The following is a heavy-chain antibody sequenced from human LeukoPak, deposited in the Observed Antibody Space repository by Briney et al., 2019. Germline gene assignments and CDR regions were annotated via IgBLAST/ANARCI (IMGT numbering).Heavy chain of an antibody. CDR1: GGSISSYY. Sequence: PSETLSLTCTVSGGSISSYYWSWIRRPPGKGLEWIGYIYYSGSTNYNPSLKSRVTISVDTSKNQFSLKLSSVTAADTAVYYCASVSRDGYNHNWFDPWGQGTLVTVSS. CDR3: ASVSRDGYNHNWFDP. CDR2: IYYSGST. V-gene: IGHV4-59*08. J-gene: IGHJ5*02. D-gene: IGHD5-24*01.